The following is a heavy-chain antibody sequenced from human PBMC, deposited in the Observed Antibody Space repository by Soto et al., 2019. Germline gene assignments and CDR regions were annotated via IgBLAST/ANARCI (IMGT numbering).Heavy chain of an antibody. D-gene: IGHD3-22*01. CDR2: INHSGST. CDR1: GGSFSGYY. Sequence: SETLSLTCAVYGGSFSGYYWSWIRQPPGKGLEWIGEINHSGSTNYNPSLKSRVTISVDTSKNQFSLKLSSVTAADTAVYYCARIPNYDSSGHDAFDIWGQGTMVTVSS. CDR3: ARIPNYDSSGHDAFDI. J-gene: IGHJ3*02. V-gene: IGHV4-34*01.